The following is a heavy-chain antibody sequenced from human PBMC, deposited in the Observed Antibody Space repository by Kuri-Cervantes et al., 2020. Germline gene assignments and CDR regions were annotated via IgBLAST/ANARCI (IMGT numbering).Heavy chain of an antibody. Sequence: GGSLRLSCTASGFTFTNSGVNWVRQAPGKGLEWVSGIGGTDGLAKYADPVKGRFTISRDTSENTLSLQMNSLRVEDTAIYYCVKLAISDPLDYWGQGTLVTVSS. V-gene: IGHV3-23*01. J-gene: IGHJ4*02. CDR2: IGGTDGLA. CDR1: GFTFTNSG. CDR3: VKLAISDPLDY. D-gene: IGHD3-3*02.